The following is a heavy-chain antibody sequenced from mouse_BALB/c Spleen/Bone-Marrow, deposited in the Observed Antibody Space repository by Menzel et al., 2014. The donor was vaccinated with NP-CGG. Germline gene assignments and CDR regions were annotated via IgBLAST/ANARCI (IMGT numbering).Heavy chain of an antibody. CDR2: INPDSNTI. V-gene: IGHV4-1*02. CDR3: ARLGYYGSFAY. D-gene: IGHD1-2*01. Sequence: EVQRVESGGGLVQPGGSLKLSCAASGFDFSRYWVSWVRQAPGKGLEWIGEINPDSNTINYTPSLKDKFIISRDNAKNTLYLQMGKVRSEDTALYYCARLGYYGSFAYWGQGTLVTVSA. CDR1: GFDFSRYW. J-gene: IGHJ3*01.